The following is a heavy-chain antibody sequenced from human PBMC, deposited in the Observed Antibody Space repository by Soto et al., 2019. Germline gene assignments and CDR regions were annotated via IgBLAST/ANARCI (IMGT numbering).Heavy chain of an antibody. V-gene: IGHV3-21*01. D-gene: IGHD1-26*01. CDR3: ARSGAMWAYFDY. J-gene: IGHJ4*02. Sequence: GGSLRLSCAASGFTFSSYSINWVRQAPGKGLEWVSSISSSSSYIYYADSVKGRFTISRDNAKNSLYLQMNSLRAEDTAVYYCARSGAMWAYFDYWGQGTLVTVSS. CDR1: GFTFSSYS. CDR2: ISSSSSYI.